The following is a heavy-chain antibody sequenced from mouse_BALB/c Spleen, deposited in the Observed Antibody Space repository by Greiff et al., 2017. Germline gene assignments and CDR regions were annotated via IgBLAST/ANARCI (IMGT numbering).Heavy chain of an antibody. Sequence: EVNVVESGGGLVQPGGSLKLSCAASGFTFSSYGMSWVRQTPDKRLELVATINSNGGSTYYPDSVKGRFTISRDNAKNTLYLQMSSLKSEDTAMYYCARDYYGSSYYWYFDVWGAGTTVTVSS. CDR2: INSNGGST. V-gene: IGHV5-6-3*01. CDR3: ARDYYGSSYYWYFDV. J-gene: IGHJ1*01. CDR1: GFTFSSYG. D-gene: IGHD1-1*01.